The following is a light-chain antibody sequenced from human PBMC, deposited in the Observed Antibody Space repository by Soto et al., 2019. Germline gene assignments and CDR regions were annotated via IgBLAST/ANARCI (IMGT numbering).Light chain of an antibody. Sequence: DIQMTQSPSSLSASVGDRVTITCRASQSISIYLNWYQQKPGKVPKLLIYAASSLQSGVPSRFSGTGSGTDFTRTISRLQPEDCATYYGQQSHSTPLAFGQGTRLEIK. CDR2: AAS. CDR3: QQSHSTPLA. V-gene: IGKV1-39*01. J-gene: IGKJ5*01. CDR1: QSISIY.